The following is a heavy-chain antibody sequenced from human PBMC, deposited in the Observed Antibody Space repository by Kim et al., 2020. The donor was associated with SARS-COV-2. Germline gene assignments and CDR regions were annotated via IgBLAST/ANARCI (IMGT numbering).Heavy chain of an antibody. V-gene: IGHV4-34*01. D-gene: IGHD4-17*01. CDR3: AREDTTVTTFGMDV. J-gene: IGHJ6*02. Sequence: PSLKSRVTISVATSKNQFSLKLSSVTAADTAVYYWAREDTTVTTFGMDVWGQGTTVTVSS.